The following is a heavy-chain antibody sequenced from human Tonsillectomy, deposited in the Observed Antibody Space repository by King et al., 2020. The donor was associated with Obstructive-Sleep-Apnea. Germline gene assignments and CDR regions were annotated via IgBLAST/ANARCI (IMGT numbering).Heavy chain of an antibody. CDR3: ANCLKRDFWSGYWDY. V-gene: IGHV3-43*01. J-gene: IGHJ4*02. Sequence: VQLVESGGVVVQPGGSLRLSCAASGFTFDDYTMHWVRQAPGKGLEWVSLISWDGGSTYYADSVKGRFTISRDNSKNSLYLQMNSLRTEDTALYYCANCLKRDFWSGYWDYWGQGTLVTVSS. CDR1: GFTFDDYT. D-gene: IGHD3-3*01. CDR2: ISWDGGST.